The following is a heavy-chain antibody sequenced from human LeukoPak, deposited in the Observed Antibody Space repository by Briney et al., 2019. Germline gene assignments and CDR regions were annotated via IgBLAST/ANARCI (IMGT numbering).Heavy chain of an antibody. D-gene: IGHD3-16*02. CDR1: RYTFTDYY. CDR3: ASLGELSLGKDY. CDR2: INPNSGGT. Sequence: ASVKVSCKASRYTFTDYYMHWVRQAPGQGLEWMGWINPNSGGTNYAQRFQGRVTMTRDTSISTAYMELSRLRSDDSAVYYCASLGELSLGKDYWGQGTLVTVSS. V-gene: IGHV1-2*02. J-gene: IGHJ4*02.